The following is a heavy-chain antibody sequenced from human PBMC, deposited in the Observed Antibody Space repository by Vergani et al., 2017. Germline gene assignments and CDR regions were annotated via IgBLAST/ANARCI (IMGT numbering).Heavy chain of an antibody. V-gene: IGHV5-51*01. J-gene: IGHJ4*02. CDR3: ARLYGRDSSGSKYFDY. CDR1: GYSFTKYW. CDR2: IHPADSDT. Sequence: EVQLVQSGAEVKKPGESLKISCQISGYSFTKYWIGWVRQMPGKGLECMGIIHPADSDTRYSPSFQGQVTISVDKSISTAYLQRSSLRASDSAMYYCARLYGRDSSGSKYFDYWGQGTLVTVSS. D-gene: IGHD3-22*01.